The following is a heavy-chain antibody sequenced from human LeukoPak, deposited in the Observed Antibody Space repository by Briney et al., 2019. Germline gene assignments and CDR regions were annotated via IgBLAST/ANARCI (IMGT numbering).Heavy chain of an antibody. CDR3: ARESPTNNYYDSSGYIDY. D-gene: IGHD3-22*01. J-gene: IGHJ4*02. CDR2: IYYSGST. CDR1: GGSISSGGYY. V-gene: IGHV4-31*11. Sequence: PSQTLSLTCAVSGGSISSGGYYWSWIRQHPGKGLEWIGYIYYSGSTYYNPSLKSRVTISVDTSKNQFSLKLSSVTAADTAVYYCARESPTNNYYDSSGYIDYWGQGTLVTVSS.